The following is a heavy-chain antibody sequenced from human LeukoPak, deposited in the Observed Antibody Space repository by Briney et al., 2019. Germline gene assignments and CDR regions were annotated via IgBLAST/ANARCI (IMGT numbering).Heavy chain of an antibody. CDR3: ARAGGDTAVVFDAFDI. CDR1: GFTFSSYE. Sequence: GGSLRLSCAASGFTFSSYEMNWVRQAPGKGLEWVSYISSSGTTIYYADSVKGRFTISIDNAENSLYLQINSLRAEDTAVYYCARAGGDTAVVFDAFDIWGQGTMVTVSS. CDR2: ISSSGTTI. V-gene: IGHV3-48*03. D-gene: IGHD5-18*01. J-gene: IGHJ3*02.